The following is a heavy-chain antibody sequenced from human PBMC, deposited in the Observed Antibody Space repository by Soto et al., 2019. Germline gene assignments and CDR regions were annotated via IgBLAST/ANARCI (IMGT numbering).Heavy chain of an antibody. CDR1: GGSISSSSYY. J-gene: IGHJ3*02. CDR2: IYYSGST. CDR3: ARRPKMHEYIWGSTRGAFDI. V-gene: IGHV4-39*01. D-gene: IGHD3-16*01. Sequence: QLQLQESGPGLVKPSETLSLTCTVSGGSISSSSYYWGWIRQPPGKGLEWIGSIYYSGSTYYNPYLKSRVTTSVATSKNQFSLKLSSVNAADTAVYYCARRPKMHEYIWGSTRGAFDIWGQGTMVTVSS.